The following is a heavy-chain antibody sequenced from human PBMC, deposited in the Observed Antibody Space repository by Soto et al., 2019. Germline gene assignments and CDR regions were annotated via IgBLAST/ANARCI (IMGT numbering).Heavy chain of an antibody. CDR3: ARDGGYCSGGSCSNYYFDY. J-gene: IGHJ4*02. D-gene: IGHD2-15*01. Sequence: QVQLVESGGGVVQPGRSLRLSCAASGFTFSSYGMHWVRQAPGKGLEWVAVIGYDGSNKYYADSVKGRLTLSRCNSKNTLYLQMNSLRAEDTAVYYCARDGGYCSGGSCSNYYFDYWGQGTLVTGSS. CDR2: IGYDGSNK. V-gene: IGHV3-33*01. CDR1: GFTFSSYG.